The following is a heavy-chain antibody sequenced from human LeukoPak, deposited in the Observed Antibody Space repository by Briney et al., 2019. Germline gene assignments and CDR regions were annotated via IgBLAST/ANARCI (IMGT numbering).Heavy chain of an antibody. D-gene: IGHD6-19*01. CDR2: INHSGST. V-gene: IGHV4-34*01. CDR1: GGSFSGYY. J-gene: IGHJ3*02. CDR3: ASGGRGRIAVAGTNAFDI. Sequence: SETLSLTCAVYGGSFSGYYWSWIRQPPGKGLEWIGEINHSGSTNYNPSLKSRVTISVDTSKTQFSLKLSSVTAADTAVYYCASGGRGRIAVAGTNAFDIWGQGTMVTVSS.